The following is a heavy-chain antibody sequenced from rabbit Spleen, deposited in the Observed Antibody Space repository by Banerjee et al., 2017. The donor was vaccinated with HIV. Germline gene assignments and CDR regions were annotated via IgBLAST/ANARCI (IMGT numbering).Heavy chain of an antibody. D-gene: IGHD1-1*01. J-gene: IGHJ2*01. CDR2: IYTGSSGST. CDR1: GIDFSSYYY. Sequence: QEQLMESGGGLVQPEGSLTLTCKASGIDFSSYYYMCWVRQAPGKGLEWIACIYTGSSGSTYYASWAKGRFTCSKTSSSTVTLQMTSLTAADTATYFCARNYVTAFDPWGQGTLVTVS. CDR3: ARNYVTAFDP. V-gene: IGHV1S45*01.